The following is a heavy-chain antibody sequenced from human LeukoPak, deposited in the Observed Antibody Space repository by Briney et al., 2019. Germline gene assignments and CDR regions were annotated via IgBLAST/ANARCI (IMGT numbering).Heavy chain of an antibody. CDR2: ISGSGGST. V-gene: IGHV3-23*01. CDR3: ASEIVVEVAATDDGDDY. Sequence: GGSLRLSCAASGFTFSSYAMTWVRQAPGKGLEWVSAISGSGGSTYYADSVKGRFTISRDNSKNTLYLQMNSLRAEDTAVYYCASEIVVEVAATDDGDDYWGQGTLVTVSS. D-gene: IGHD2-15*01. J-gene: IGHJ4*02. CDR1: GFTFSSYA.